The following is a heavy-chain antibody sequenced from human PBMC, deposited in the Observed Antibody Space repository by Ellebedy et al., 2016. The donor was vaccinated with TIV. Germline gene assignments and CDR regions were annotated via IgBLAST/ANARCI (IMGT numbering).Heavy chain of an antibody. CDR1: GNTFSSYN. V-gene: IGHV3-48*02. CDR2: ISTTSSNI. D-gene: IGHD5-24*01. CDR3: VRDGGRDGYTYWYFDL. J-gene: IGHJ2*01. Sequence: GGSLRLSCAASGNTFSSYNMNWVRQAPGKGLQWVSYISTTSSNIYYADSVKGRSTISRDNAKNSLTLQMDSLRDEDTAVYYCVRDGGRDGYTYWYFDLWGRGTLVTVSS.